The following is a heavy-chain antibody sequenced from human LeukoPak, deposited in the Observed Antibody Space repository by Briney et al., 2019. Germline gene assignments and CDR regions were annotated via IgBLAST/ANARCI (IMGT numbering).Heavy chain of an antibody. Sequence: SETLSLTCTVSGGSISSYYWSWIRQPPGKGLEWIGYIYYSGSTNYNPSLKSRVTMSVDTSKNQFSLKLSSVTAADTAVYYCARHSPPYYGVDVWGQGTTVPVSS. CDR3: ARHSPPYYGVDV. CDR1: GGSISSYY. CDR2: IYYSGST. V-gene: IGHV4-59*08. J-gene: IGHJ6*02.